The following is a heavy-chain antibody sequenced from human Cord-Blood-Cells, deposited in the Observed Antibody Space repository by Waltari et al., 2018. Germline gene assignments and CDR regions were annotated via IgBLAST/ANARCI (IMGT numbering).Heavy chain of an antibody. CDR3: ARDKCSGGSCYDAFDI. D-gene: IGHD2-15*01. CDR1: GYTFTGYY. V-gene: IGHV1-2*04. Sequence: QVQLVQSGAAVKKPGASVKVSCKASGYTFTGYYMHWVRQAPGQGLEWMGWINPNSGGTNYAQKFQGWVTMTRDTSISTAYMELSRLRSDDTAVYYCARDKCSGGSCYDAFDIWGQGTMVTVSS. J-gene: IGHJ3*02. CDR2: INPNSGGT.